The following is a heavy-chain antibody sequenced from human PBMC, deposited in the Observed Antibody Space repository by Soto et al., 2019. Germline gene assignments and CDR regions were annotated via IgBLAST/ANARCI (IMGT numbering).Heavy chain of an antibody. J-gene: IGHJ6*03. CDR1: GFTCSSYW. D-gene: IGHD3-3*01. V-gene: IGHV3-7*01. Sequence: GGSLRLSCAASGFTCSSYWMSWVRQAPGKGLEWVANIKQDGSEKYYVDSVKGRFTISRDNAKNSLYLQMNSLRAEDTAVYYCARDRFLEWLFYGVEDYYYMDVWGKGTTVTVSS. CDR2: IKQDGSEK. CDR3: ARDRFLEWLFYGVEDYYYMDV.